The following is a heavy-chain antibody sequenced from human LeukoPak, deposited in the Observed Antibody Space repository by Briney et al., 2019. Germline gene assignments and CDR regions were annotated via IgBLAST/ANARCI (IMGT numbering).Heavy chain of an antibody. V-gene: IGHV1-18*01. J-gene: IGHJ3*02. D-gene: IGHD6-13*01. Sequence: ASVKVSCKASGYTFTNYGVSWVRQAPGQGLEWVGWIGAYNGKTHYAQKFQDRVIMYTDTATSTAYMELRSLGSDDTAVFYCAREGAAAGTYGDYLIGRDAFDIWGQGTMVTVSS. CDR2: IGAYNGKT. CDR1: GYTFTNYG. CDR3: AREGAAAGTYGDYLIGRDAFDI.